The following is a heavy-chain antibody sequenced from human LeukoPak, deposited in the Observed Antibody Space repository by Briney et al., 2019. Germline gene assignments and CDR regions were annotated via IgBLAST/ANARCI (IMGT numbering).Heavy chain of an antibody. CDR3: ARDLETYYSPYYFDY. J-gene: IGHJ4*02. V-gene: IGHV3-30*02. CDR1: GFTFSSYG. CDR2: IRYDGSNK. Sequence: PGGSLRLSCAASGFTFSSYGMHWVRQAPGKGLEWVAFIRYDGSNKYYADSVKGRFTISRDNSKNTLYLRMNSLRAEDTAVYYCARDLETYYSPYYFDYWGQGTLVTVSS. D-gene: IGHD3-22*01.